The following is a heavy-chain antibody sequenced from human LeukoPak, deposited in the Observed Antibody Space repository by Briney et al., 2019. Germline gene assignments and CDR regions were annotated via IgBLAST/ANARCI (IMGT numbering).Heavy chain of an antibody. D-gene: IGHD1-14*01. CDR3: ARRPSGPPELWYFDL. CDR2: VWPVDFRA. V-gene: IGHV5-51*01. CDR1: GYTFTDYW. Sequence: PGESLKISCKASGYTFTDYWIGWVRQMPGKGLEWMGIVWPVDFRAMYSPSFQGQVTISVDKSITTAYLQWDSLKASDTAMYYCARRPSGPPELWYFDLWGRGTLVTVSS. J-gene: IGHJ2*01.